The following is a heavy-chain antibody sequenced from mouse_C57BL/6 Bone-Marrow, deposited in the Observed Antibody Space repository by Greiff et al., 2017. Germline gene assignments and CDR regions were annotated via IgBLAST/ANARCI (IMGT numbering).Heavy chain of an antibody. J-gene: IGHJ1*03. CDR1: GYTFTDYY. D-gene: IGHD1-1*01. V-gene: IGHV1-19*01. CDR3: ARDPLAVVAPWYFDV. Sequence: DVKLQESGPVLVKPGASVKMSCKASGYTFTDYYMNWVKQSHGKSLEWIGVINPYNGGTSYNQKFKGKATLTVDKSSSTAYMELNSLTSEDSAVYYCARDPLAVVAPWYFDVWGTGTTVTVSS. CDR2: INPYNGGT.